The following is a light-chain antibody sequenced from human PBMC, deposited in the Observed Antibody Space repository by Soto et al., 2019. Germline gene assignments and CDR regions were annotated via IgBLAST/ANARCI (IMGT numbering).Light chain of an antibody. J-gene: IGLJ2*01. CDR1: SSNIGSKT. V-gene: IGLV1-44*01. Sequence: SVLTQPPSASGTPGQGVTISCSGSSSNIGSKTVNWYQQLPGTAPKLLIYSNNQRPSGVPDRFSGSKSGTSASLAISGLQSEDEADYYCAAWDDSLNGVVFGGGTKLTVL. CDR2: SNN. CDR3: AAWDDSLNGVV.